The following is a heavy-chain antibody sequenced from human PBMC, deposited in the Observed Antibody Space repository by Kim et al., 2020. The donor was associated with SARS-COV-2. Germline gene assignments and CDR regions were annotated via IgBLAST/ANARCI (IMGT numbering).Heavy chain of an antibody. CDR2: INHSGST. J-gene: IGHJ4*02. V-gene: IGHV4-34*01. CDR1: GGSFSGYY. Sequence: SETLSLTCAVYGGSFSGYYWSWIRQPPGKGLEWIGEINHSGSTNYNPSLKSRVTISVDTSKNQFSLKLSSVTAADTAVYYCARVRYSYGQSFDYWGQGTLVTVSS. CDR3: ARVRYSYGQSFDY. D-gene: IGHD5-18*01.